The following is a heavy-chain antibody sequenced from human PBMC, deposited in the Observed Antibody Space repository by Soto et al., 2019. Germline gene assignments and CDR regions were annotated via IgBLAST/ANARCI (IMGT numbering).Heavy chain of an antibody. J-gene: IGHJ5*02. V-gene: IGHV4-39*07. Sequence: TLSLTCSVFGDSMRNPHYFWGWVRQPPGKGLEWIGRIYHSGTTFYDPSLRSRVTLSVDTTNNQFSLKLSSVTAADTAVYYCARLQRSNWFDPWGQGTLVTVSS. CDR2: IYHSGTT. CDR3: ARLQRSNWFDP. D-gene: IGHD1-1*01. CDR1: GDSMRNPHYF.